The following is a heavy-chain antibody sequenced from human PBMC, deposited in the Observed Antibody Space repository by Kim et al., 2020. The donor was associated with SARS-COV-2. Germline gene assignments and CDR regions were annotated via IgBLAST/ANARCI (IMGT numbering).Heavy chain of an antibody. V-gene: IGHV5-51*01. CDR3: ARRNDYYGSGRTGYYGMDV. CDR1: GYSFTSYW. Sequence: GESLKISCKGSGYSFTSYWIGWVRQMPGKGLEWMGIIYPGDSDTRYSPSFQGQVTISADKSISTAYLQWSSLKASDTAMYYCARRNDYYGSGRTGYYGMDVWGQGTTVTGSS. D-gene: IGHD3-10*01. J-gene: IGHJ6*02. CDR2: IYPGDSDT.